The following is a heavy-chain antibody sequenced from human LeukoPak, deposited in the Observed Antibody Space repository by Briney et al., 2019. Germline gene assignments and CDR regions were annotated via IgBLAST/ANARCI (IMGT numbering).Heavy chain of an antibody. Sequence: PSETLSLTCTVSGGSIDSYCWSWIRQPPGKRLEWIGYLYYTGSTNYNPSLKSRVTISFDTSKNLFSLNLSSVTAADTAVYYCARHHEYIWGSSVDYYAMDVWGQGTTVTVSS. CDR1: GGSIDSYC. D-gene: IGHD3-16*01. V-gene: IGHV4-59*08. CDR3: ARHHEYIWGSSVDYYAMDV. J-gene: IGHJ6*02. CDR2: LYYTGST.